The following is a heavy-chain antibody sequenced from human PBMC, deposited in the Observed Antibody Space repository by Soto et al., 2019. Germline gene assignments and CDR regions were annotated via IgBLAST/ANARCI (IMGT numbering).Heavy chain of an antibody. CDR2: MKEDGSEK. Sequence: GGPLRLSCEASGFNFSRSWMSWVRQAPGKGLEWVANMKEDGSEKYYADSVRGRFTISRDNAKNSVHLQMNSLRVEDTAVYYCARGFYTDYWGQGALVTVSS. V-gene: IGHV3-7*01. CDR1: GFNFSRSW. CDR3: ARGFYTDY. D-gene: IGHD3-3*01. J-gene: IGHJ4*02.